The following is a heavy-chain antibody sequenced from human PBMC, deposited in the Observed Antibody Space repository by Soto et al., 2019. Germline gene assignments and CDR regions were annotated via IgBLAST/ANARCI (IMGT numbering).Heavy chain of an antibody. CDR1: GYTFTSYA. J-gene: IGHJ5*02. D-gene: IGHD6-13*01. CDR2: INAGNGNT. CDR3: ARGQDSSSWYENWFDP. V-gene: IGHV1-3*01. Sequence: ASVKVSCKASGYTFTSYAMHWVRQAPGQRLEWMGWINAGNGNTKYSQKFQGRVTITTDTSASTAYMELSSLRSEDTAVYYCARGQDSSSWYENWFDPWGQGTLVTVSS.